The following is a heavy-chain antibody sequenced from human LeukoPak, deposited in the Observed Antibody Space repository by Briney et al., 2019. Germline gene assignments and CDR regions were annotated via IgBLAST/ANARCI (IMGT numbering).Heavy chain of an antibody. V-gene: IGHV1-18*01. CDR2: ISAYNGNT. J-gene: IGHJ4*03. CDR1: GYTFTNYG. CDR3: ARDYYSGSSSGEF. Sequence: ASVKVSCKASGYTFTNYGITWVRQAPGQGLEWMGWISAYNGNTNYAQRLQGRVTMTTDTSTSTAYMEVRSLRSDDTAVYYCARDYYSGSSSGEFCGHGTLVTVSS. D-gene: IGHD1-26*01.